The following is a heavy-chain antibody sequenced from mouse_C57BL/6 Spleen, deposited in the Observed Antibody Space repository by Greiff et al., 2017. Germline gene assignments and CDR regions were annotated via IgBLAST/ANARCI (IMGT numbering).Heavy chain of an antibody. D-gene: IGHD1-1*01. V-gene: IGHV1-52*01. J-gene: IGHJ2*01. Sequence: QVQLQQPGAELVRPGSSVKLSCKASGYTFTSYWMHWVKQRPIQGLEWIGNIDPSDSETHYNQKFKDKATLTVDKSSSTAYIQLSSLTSEDSAVYYCARSLITTVVAHYFDYWGQGTTLTVSS. CDR3: ARSLITTVVAHYFDY. CDR2: IDPSDSET. CDR1: GYTFTSYW.